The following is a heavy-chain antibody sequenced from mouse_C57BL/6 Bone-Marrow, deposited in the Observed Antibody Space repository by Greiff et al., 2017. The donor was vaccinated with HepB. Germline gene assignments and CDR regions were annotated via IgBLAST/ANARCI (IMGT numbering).Heavy chain of an antibody. Sequence: EVQLVESGGDLVKPGGSLKLSCAASGFTFSSYGMSWDRQTPDKRLEWVATISSGGSYTYYPDSVKGRFTISRDNAKNTLYLQMSSLKSEDTAMYYCASLFITTVVAYWYFDVWGTGTTVTVSS. CDR3: ASLFITTVVAYWYFDV. CDR1: GFTFSSYG. V-gene: IGHV5-6*01. CDR2: ISSGGSYT. D-gene: IGHD1-1*01. J-gene: IGHJ1*03.